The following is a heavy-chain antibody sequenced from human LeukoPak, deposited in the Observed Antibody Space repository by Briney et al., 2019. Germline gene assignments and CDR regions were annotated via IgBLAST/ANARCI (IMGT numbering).Heavy chain of an antibody. CDR1: GGSISSYY. J-gene: IGHJ4*02. Sequence: SETLSLTCTVSGGSISSYYWSWIRQPPGKGLEWIGSIYYSGSTYYNPSLKSRVTISVDTSKNQFSLKLSSVTAADTAVYYCARHLPYYYDSSGYYFDYWGQGTLVTVSS. D-gene: IGHD3-22*01. V-gene: IGHV4-59*05. CDR2: IYYSGST. CDR3: ARHLPYYYDSSGYYFDY.